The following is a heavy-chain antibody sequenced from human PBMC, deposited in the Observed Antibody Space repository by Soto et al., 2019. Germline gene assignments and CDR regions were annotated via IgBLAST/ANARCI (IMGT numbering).Heavy chain of an antibody. J-gene: IGHJ4*02. CDR1: GYTFNTYF. CDR3: ARDTSNSFDY. D-gene: IGHD2-2*01. V-gene: IGHV1-18*01. CDR2: ISPHNGHT. Sequence: HVQLVQSGGELKKPGASVKVSCNTSGYTFNTYFISWLRQAPGQGLEWMGWISPHNGHTNYAEKFQGRVTMTTDTITKTAYMELRNLRFDDTAVYYCARDTSNSFDYWGQGTPVTVSS.